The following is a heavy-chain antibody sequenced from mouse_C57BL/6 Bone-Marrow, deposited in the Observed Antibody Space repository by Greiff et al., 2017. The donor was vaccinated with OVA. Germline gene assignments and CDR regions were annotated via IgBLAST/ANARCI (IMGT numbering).Heavy chain of an antibody. CDR2: ISYDGSN. CDR3: ARDRTTEFFDY. D-gene: IGHD1-1*01. V-gene: IGHV3-6*01. Sequence: ESGPGLVKPSQSLSLTCSVTGYSITSGYYWNWIRQFPGNKLEWMGYISYDGSNNYNPSLKNRISITRDTSKNQFFLKLNSVTTEDTATYYCARDRTTEFFDYWGQGTTLTVSS. J-gene: IGHJ2*01. CDR1: GYSITSGYY.